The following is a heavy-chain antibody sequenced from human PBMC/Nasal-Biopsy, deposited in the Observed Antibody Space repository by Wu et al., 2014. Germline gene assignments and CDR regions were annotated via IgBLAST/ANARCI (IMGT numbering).Heavy chain of an antibody. CDR2: MSYDGNKK. Sequence: LRLSCAASGFSFSAYGMHWVRQAPGKGLEWVAHMSYDGNKKDYADSVKGRFTISRDNSKNTLYLQLNSLQPDDTALYYCAKEQMRDYFDTRGYEGVTLENYFDHWGKGEPWSLSPQ. V-gene: IGHV3-30*18. CDR3: AKEQMRDYFDTRGYEGVTLENYFDH. CDR1: GFSFSAYG. D-gene: IGHD3-22*01. J-gene: IGHJ4*01.